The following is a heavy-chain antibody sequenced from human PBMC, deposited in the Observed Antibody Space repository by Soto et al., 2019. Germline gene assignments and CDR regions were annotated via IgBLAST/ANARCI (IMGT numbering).Heavy chain of an antibody. CDR2: MSGSGGSR. CDR1: GFIFSDYG. D-gene: IGHD6-13*01. Sequence: EVRLLESGGGLVQPEGSLRLSCEGSGFIFSDYGISWVLQSPEKGLQWVSAMSGSGGSRYSADSVKGRFTISSDNSKNTVYLKMSSLRGDDTAIYYCAKTFGSNWLLDYWGQGTLVTVSS. J-gene: IGHJ4*02. CDR3: AKTFGSNWLLDY. V-gene: IGHV3-23*01.